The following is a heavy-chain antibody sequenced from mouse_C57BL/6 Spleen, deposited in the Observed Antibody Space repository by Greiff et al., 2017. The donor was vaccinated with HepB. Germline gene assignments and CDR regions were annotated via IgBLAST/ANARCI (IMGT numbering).Heavy chain of an antibody. CDR1: GFTFSSYT. CDR3: ASHWYFDV. J-gene: IGHJ1*03. CDR2: ISGGGGNT. V-gene: IGHV5-9*01. Sequence: DVMLVESGGGLVKPGGSLKLSCAASGFTFSSYTMSWVRQTPEKRLEWVATISGGGGNTYYPDSVKGRFTISRDNAKNTLYLQMSSLRSEDTALYYCASHWYFDVWGTGTTVTVSS.